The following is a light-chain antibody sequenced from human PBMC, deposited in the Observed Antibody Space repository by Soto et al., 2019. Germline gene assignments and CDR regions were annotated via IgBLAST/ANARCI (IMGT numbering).Light chain of an antibody. CDR2: KAS. CDR3: QQYNSYST. J-gene: IGKJ1*01. CDR1: QSISSW. Sequence: DIQMTQSPSTLSASVGERVTITCRASQSISSWLAWYQQKPGKAPKLLIYKASSLESGVPSRFSGSGSGTEFTLTISSLQPDDFATYYCQQYNSYSTFGQGPKVEIK. V-gene: IGKV1-5*03.